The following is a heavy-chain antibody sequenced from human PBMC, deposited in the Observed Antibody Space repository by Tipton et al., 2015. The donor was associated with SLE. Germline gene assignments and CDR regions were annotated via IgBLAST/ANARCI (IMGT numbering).Heavy chain of an antibody. V-gene: IGHV4-39*07. CDR1: GGSISSISYY. J-gene: IGHJ3*02. D-gene: IGHD1-26*01. Sequence: LRLSCTVSGGSISSISYYWGWIRQPPGQGLEWIGSIYYSGSTYYNPSLTSRVPISVDTSKNQFSLKLSSVTAADTAVYYCARQGVSGRGLDIWGQGTMVTVSA. CDR3: ARQGVSGRGLDI. CDR2: IYYSGST.